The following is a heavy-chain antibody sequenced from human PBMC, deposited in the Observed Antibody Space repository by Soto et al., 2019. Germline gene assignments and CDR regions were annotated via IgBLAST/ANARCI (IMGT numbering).Heavy chain of an antibody. CDR2: ISAAGDP. Sequence: EVQLLESGGGLVQPGGSLRLSCEASGFTFRNYDMHWVRQGTGKGLEWVSGISAAGDPDYADSVARRFTISRENEQNPFFLQMNSLRVGETAFYCGARTDRDFYGLDVWGQGTTVIVSS. V-gene: IGHV3-13*05. CDR3: ARTDRDFYGLDV. J-gene: IGHJ6*02. CDR1: GFTFRNYD.